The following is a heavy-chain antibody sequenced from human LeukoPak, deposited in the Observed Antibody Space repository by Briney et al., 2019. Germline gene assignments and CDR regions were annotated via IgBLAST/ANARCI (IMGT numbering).Heavy chain of an antibody. J-gene: IGHJ6*02. CDR1: GFTFSSYS. V-gene: IGHV3-21*01. CDR2: ISSSSSYI. Sequence: GRSLRLSCAASGFTFSSYSMNWVRQAPGEGLEWVSSISSSSSYIYYADSVKGRFTISRDNAKNSLYLQMNSLRAEDTAVYYCARDQVVVITPYGMDVWGQGTTVTVSS. D-gene: IGHD3-22*01. CDR3: ARDQVVVITPYGMDV.